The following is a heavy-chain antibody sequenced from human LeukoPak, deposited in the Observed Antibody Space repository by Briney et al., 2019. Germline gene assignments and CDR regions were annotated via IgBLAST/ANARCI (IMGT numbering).Heavy chain of an antibody. D-gene: IGHD3-22*01. Sequence: AGTLSLTCGVSGGSISSSYWWSWVRQPPGKGLEWIGEIYHSGSTNYNPSLKSRVTISVDTSKNQFSLKLTSVTAADTAVYYCARSSEGRYYYDSRGYSYYYYYMDVWGKGTTVTISS. J-gene: IGHJ6*03. V-gene: IGHV4-4*02. CDR3: ARSSEGRYYYDSRGYSYYYYYMDV. CDR2: IYHSGST. CDR1: GGSISSSYW.